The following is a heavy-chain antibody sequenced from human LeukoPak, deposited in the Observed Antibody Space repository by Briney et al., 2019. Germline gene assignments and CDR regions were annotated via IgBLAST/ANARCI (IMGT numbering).Heavy chain of an antibody. D-gene: IGHD1-26*01. Sequence: PSETLSLTCTVSGGYINSNYWSWIRQPPGKGLEWIGYIYYSGSTYYNPSLKSRVTISLDTSKNQFSLKLSSVTAADTAVYYCARTNSGRFSVADYWGQGTPVTVSS. V-gene: IGHV4-59*08. CDR3: ARTNSGRFSVADY. CDR2: IYYSGST. CDR1: GGYINSNY. J-gene: IGHJ4*02.